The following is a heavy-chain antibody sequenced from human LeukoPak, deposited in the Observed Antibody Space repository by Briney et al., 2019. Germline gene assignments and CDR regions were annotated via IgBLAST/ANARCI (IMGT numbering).Heavy chain of an antibody. D-gene: IGHD3-16*01. CDR2: ISSSSSYI. CDR3: ASGRQEGGYYYYYYYMDV. V-gene: IGHV3-21*01. J-gene: IGHJ6*03. Sequence: GGSLRLSCAASGFTFSSYSMNWVRQAPGKGLEWVSSISSSSSYIYYADSVKGRFTISRDNAKNSLYLQMNSLRAEDTAVYYCASGRQEGGYYYYYYYMDVWGKGTTVTVSS. CDR1: GFTFSSYS.